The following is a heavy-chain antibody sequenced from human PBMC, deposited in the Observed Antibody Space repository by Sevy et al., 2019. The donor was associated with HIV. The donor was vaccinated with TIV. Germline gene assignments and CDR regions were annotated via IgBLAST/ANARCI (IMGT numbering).Heavy chain of an antibody. Sequence: SETPSLTCAVYGGSFSGYYWSWIRQPPGKGLEWIGEINHSGSTNYNPSLKSRVTISVDTSKNQFSLKLSSVTAADTAVYYCARGKKGIVVVPAAPSWFDPWGQGTLVTVSS. CDR1: GGSFSGYY. J-gene: IGHJ5*02. D-gene: IGHD2-2*01. CDR3: ARGKKGIVVVPAAPSWFDP. V-gene: IGHV4-34*01. CDR2: INHSGST.